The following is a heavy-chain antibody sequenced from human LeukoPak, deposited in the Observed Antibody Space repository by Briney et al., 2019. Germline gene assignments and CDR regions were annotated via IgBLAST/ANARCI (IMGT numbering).Heavy chain of an antibody. CDR3: AKGDSHYYDSSGTFDY. D-gene: IGHD3-22*01. J-gene: IGHJ4*02. V-gene: IGHV1-8*01. CDR2: MNPNSGNT. Sequence: ASVKVSCKASGYTFTSYDINWVRQATGQGLEWMGWMNPNSGNTNYAQKLQGRVTMTTDTSTSTAYMELRSLRSDDTAVYYCAKGDSHYYDSSGTFDYWGQGTLVTVSS. CDR1: GYTFTSYD.